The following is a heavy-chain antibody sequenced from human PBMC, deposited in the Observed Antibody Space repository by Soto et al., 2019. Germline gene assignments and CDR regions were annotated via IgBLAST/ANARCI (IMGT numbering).Heavy chain of an antibody. CDR2: IIPIFGTA. CDR1: GGTFSSYA. Sequence: QVQLVQSGAEVKKPGSSVKVSCKASGGTFSSYAISWVRQAPGQGLEWMGGIIPIFGTANYAQKFQGRVTITADESTSTADMELSSLRSEDTAVYYCARDNWKAMVRGVITAPYYYYGMDVWGQGTTVTVSS. D-gene: IGHD3-10*01. CDR3: ARDNWKAMVRGVITAPYYYYGMDV. J-gene: IGHJ6*02. V-gene: IGHV1-69*01.